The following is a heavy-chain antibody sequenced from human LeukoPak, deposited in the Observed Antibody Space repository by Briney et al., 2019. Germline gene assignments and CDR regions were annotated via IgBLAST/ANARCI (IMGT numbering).Heavy chain of an antibody. J-gene: IGHJ6*02. CDR1: GGSFSGYY. CDR3: ARGPTYYYGSGSYRYGMDV. Sequence: SETLSLTCAVYGGSFSGYYWSWIRQPPGKGLEWIGEINHSGSTNYNPPLKSRVTISVDTSKNQFSLKLSSVTAADTAVYYCARGPTYYYGSGSYRYGMDVWGQGTTVTVSS. V-gene: IGHV4-34*01. D-gene: IGHD3-10*01. CDR2: INHSGST.